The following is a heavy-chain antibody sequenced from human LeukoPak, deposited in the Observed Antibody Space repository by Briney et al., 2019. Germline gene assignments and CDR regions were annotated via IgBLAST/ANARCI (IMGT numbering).Heavy chain of an antibody. J-gene: IGHJ6*02. Sequence: GGSLRLSCAASGFTFSSYAMTWVRQAPGKGLEWVSAISGSGGSTYYADSVKGRFTISRDNSRNTLYLQMNSLRAGDTAVYYCAKGGRLRYFDDRVGYYGMDVWGQGTTVTVSS. CDR2: ISGSGGST. V-gene: IGHV3-23*01. CDR1: GFTFSSYA. CDR3: AKGGRLRYFDDRVGYYGMDV. D-gene: IGHD3-9*01.